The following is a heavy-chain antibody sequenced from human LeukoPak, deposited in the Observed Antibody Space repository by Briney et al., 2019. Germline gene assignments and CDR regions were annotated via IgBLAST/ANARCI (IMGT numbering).Heavy chain of an antibody. J-gene: IGHJ4*02. V-gene: IGHV3-7*01. CDR1: VFTFSNYW. CDR2: INLDGSQK. CDR3: ARKRPNYFDY. Sequence: GGSLRLSCAASVFTFSNYWMAWVRQAPGKGLEWVANINLDGSQKYYVDSVKGRFTISRDNAENSLYLQMNSLRAEDTALYYCARKRPNYFDYWGQGTLVTVSS.